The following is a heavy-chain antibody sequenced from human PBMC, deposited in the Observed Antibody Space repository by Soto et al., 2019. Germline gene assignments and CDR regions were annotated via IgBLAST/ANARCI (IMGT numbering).Heavy chain of an antibody. J-gene: IGHJ6*02. CDR3: ARMRGNSYSYVYGMDV. CDR2: IYGSVNT. Sequence: KTSETLSLTCAVSGVSISTYYWSWIRQPPGKGLEWIGYIYGSVNTNYNPSLKSRVTVSVDTSKNQFSLKLNSVTSADTAVYFCARMRGNSYSYVYGMDVWGQGTTVTVSS. D-gene: IGHD3-16*01. CDR1: GVSISTYY. V-gene: IGHV4-59*01.